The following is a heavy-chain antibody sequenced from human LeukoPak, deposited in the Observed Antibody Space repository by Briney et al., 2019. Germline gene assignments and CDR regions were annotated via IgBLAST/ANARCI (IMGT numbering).Heavy chain of an antibody. CDR3: ARSCSSTSCSYYSYYGMDV. CDR1: GFTFGIYE. D-gene: IGHD2-2*01. V-gene: IGHV3-48*03. J-gene: IGHJ6*02. Sequence: GRSLRLSCAASGFTFGIYEMNCVRQAPGKWLEWVSYIRSSVSTIYYADSVKGRFTISRNNAKTSLYLHMNSLRAQHTAVYYCARSCSSTSCSYYSYYGMDVWGQGTTVTVSS. CDR2: IRSSVSTI.